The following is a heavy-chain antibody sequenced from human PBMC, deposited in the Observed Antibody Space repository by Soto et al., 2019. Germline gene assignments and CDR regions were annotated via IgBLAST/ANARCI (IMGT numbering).Heavy chain of an antibody. D-gene: IGHD1-26*01. J-gene: IGHJ6*02. CDR1: GGSISSYY. V-gene: IGHV4-4*07. Sequence: PXGTLSLTFTVSGGSISSYYWSWTRQPAGKGLEWIGRIYTSGNTNYNPSLKSRVTMSVDTSKNQFSLRVSSVTAADTAVYYCARNVRSNYGMDVWGQGTTVTVSS. CDR3: ARNVRSNYGMDV. CDR2: IYTSGNT.